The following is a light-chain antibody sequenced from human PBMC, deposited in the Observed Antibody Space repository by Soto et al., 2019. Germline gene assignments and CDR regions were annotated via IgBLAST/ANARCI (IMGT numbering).Light chain of an antibody. V-gene: IGKV1-9*01. CDR2: TAS. J-gene: IGKJ4*01. Sequence: IQLTQSPPSLSASVGDRGTITCRASQDIAIYLAWYQQKPGEAPNLLIHTASTLHGGVPSRFSGSGSGTDFTLTITSLQAEDFATYYCQQTRSYPSTFGGGTKVDIK. CDR3: QQTRSYPST. CDR1: QDIAIY.